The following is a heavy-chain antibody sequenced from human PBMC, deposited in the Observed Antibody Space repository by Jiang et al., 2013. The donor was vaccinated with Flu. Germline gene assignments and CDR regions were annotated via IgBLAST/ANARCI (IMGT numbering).Heavy chain of an antibody. CDR3: ARENHDYYFDY. CDR1: GFTFSSYW. J-gene: IGHJ4*02. CDR2: INSDGSST. D-gene: IGHD3-3*01. Sequence: GLVQPGGSLRLSCAASGFTFSSYWMHWVRQAPGKGLVWVSRINSDGSSTSYADSVKGRFTISRDNAKNTLYLQMNSLRAEDTAVYYCARENHDYYFDYWGQGTLVTVSS. V-gene: IGHV3-74*01.